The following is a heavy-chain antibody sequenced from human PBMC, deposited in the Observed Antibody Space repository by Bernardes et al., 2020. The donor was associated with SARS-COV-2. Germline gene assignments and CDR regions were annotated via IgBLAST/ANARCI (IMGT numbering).Heavy chain of an antibody. CDR1: GFSFSSYW. CDR3: ARGEYTYFNFEGTNYNLFYGLDV. V-gene: IGHV3-74*01. D-gene: IGHD5-18*01. J-gene: IGHJ6*02. Sequence: GGSLRLSCAASGFSFSSYWMHWVRQVPGKGLVWVSRISYDGRTIDYADSVKGRFTISRDNSENTVYLQMNNVRAEDTAVYYCARGEYTYFNFEGTNYNLFYGLDVWGQGTTVTVSS. CDR2: ISYDGRTI.